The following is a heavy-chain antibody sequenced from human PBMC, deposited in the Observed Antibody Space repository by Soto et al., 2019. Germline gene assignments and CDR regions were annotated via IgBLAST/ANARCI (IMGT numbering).Heavy chain of an antibody. CDR3: ARDRRESSSWYDHYYYYYGMDV. Sequence: QVQLQESGPGLVKPSQTLSLTCTVSGGSISSGGYYWSWIRQHPGKGLEWIGYIYYSGSTYYNPSLESRVTISVDTSKNQFSLKLSSVTAADTAVYYCARDRRESSSWYDHYYYYYGMDVWGQGTTVTVSS. V-gene: IGHV4-31*03. D-gene: IGHD6-13*01. CDR1: GGSISSGGYY. CDR2: IYYSGST. J-gene: IGHJ6*02.